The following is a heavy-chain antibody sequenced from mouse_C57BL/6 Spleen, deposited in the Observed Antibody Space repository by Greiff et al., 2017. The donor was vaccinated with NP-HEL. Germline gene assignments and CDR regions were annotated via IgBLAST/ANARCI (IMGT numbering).Heavy chain of an antibody. CDR1: GYTFTSYW. CDR2: IHPNSGST. J-gene: IGHJ4*01. V-gene: IGHV1-64*01. CDR3: ARVGNYRNAMDY. D-gene: IGHD2-1*01. Sequence: QVQLQQPGAELVKPGASVKLSCKASGYTFTSYWMHWVKQRPGQGLEWIGMIHPNSGSTNYNEKFKSKATLTVDKSSSTAYMQLSSLTSEDSAVYYCARVGNYRNAMDYWGQGTSVTVSS.